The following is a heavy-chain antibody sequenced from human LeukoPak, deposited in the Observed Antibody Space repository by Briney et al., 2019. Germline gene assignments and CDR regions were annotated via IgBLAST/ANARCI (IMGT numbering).Heavy chain of an antibody. Sequence: GGSLRLSCAASGFTFSSYAMSWVRQAPGKGLEWVSAISGSGGSTYYADSVKGRFTTSRDNSKNTLYLQMNSLRAEDTAVYYCATSEMAYYYGMDVWGQGTTVTVSS. V-gene: IGHV3-23*01. D-gene: IGHD1-14*01. J-gene: IGHJ6*02. CDR2: ISGSGGST. CDR1: GFTFSSYA. CDR3: ATSEMAYYYGMDV.